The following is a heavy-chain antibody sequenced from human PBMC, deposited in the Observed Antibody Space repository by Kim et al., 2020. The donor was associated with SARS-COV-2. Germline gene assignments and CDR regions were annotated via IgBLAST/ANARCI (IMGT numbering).Heavy chain of an antibody. CDR1: GGSLSSYY. J-gene: IGHJ6*02. V-gene: IGHV4-59*13. Sequence: SETLSLTCTVSGGSLSSYYWSWIRQSPGKGLEWLGYVFYSGSTKYNPSLKSRVTISIDTSKNQFSLKLSSVTAADTAVDSCATALTQTTWYYGLDVWGQGTTVTVS. CDR2: VFYSGST. D-gene: IGHD1-7*01. CDR3: ATALTQTTWYYGLDV.